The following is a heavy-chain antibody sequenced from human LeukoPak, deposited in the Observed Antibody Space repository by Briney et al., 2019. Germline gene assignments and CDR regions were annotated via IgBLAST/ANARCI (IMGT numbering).Heavy chain of an antibody. Sequence: GGSLRLSCAASGFIFSSYSMNWVRQAPGKGLEWVAVISYDGSNKYYADSVKGRFTISRDNSKNTLYLQMNSLRAEDTAVYYCARDLYGGNPILYYFDYWGQGTLVTVSS. CDR2: ISYDGSNK. D-gene: IGHD4-23*01. CDR1: GFIFSSYS. V-gene: IGHV3-30*03. J-gene: IGHJ4*02. CDR3: ARDLYGGNPILYYFDY.